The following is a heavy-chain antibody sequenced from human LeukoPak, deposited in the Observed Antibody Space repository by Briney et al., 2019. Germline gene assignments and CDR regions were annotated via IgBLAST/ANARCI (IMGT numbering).Heavy chain of an antibody. CDR3: ALGPHFTNSQGPPRYFDY. Sequence: PGGSLRLSCAASGFTFSSYAMSWVRQAPGKGLEWVSAISGSGGSTYYADSVKGRFTISRDNSENTLYLQMNSLRAEDTAVYYCALGPHFTNSQGPPRYFDYWGQGTLVTVSS. CDR1: GFTFSSYA. CDR2: ISGSGGST. V-gene: IGHV3-23*01. D-gene: IGHD2/OR15-2a*01. J-gene: IGHJ4*02.